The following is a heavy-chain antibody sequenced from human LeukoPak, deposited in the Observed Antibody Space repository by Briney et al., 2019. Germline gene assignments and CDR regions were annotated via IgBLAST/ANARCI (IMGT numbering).Heavy chain of an antibody. CDR2: ITWDGGST. CDR3: AKDISRADGPQEY. J-gene: IGHJ4*02. V-gene: IGHV3-43*02. D-gene: IGHD6-19*01. CDR1: GFNFDDYA. Sequence: GGSLRLSCAASGFNFDDYAMYWVRQAPGKGLEWVSFITWDGGSTYYEDSVKGRSTISRDNSKNSLYLQMNSLRTEDTALYYCAKDISRADGPQEYWGQGTLVTVSS.